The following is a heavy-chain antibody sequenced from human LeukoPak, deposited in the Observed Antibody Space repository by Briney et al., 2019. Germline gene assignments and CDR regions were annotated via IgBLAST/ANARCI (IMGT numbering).Heavy chain of an antibody. J-gene: IGHJ6*03. Sequence: ASVKVSCKASVYTLTSYGISWVRQAPGQGLEWMGWINPNSGGTNYAQKFQGRVTNTRNTSISTAYMELSSLRFEDTAVYYCARGGCSGGTCYGYYFYFYMDVWGKGTTVTVSS. CDR1: VYTLTSYG. D-gene: IGHD2-15*01. V-gene: IGHV1-8*03. CDR3: ARGGCSGGTCYGYYFYFYMDV. CDR2: INPNSGGT.